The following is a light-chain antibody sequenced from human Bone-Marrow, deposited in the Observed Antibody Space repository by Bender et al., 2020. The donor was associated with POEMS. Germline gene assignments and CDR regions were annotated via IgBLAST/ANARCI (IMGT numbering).Light chain of an antibody. V-gene: IGLV1-47*01. CDR3: AAWDDSLSGPV. CDR2: RNN. J-gene: IGLJ2*01. Sequence: QSVLTQPPSASGTPGQSVIISCSGRSSNIGTNFVYWYQQLPGTTPKLLIYRNNQRPSGVPDRISGSKSGTSASLAITGLQAEDEADYYCAAWDDSLSGPVFGGGTKLTVL. CDR1: SSNIGTNF.